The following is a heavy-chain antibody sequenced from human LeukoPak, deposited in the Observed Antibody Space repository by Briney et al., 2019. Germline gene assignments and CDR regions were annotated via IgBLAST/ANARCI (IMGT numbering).Heavy chain of an antibody. V-gene: IGHV4-39*07. CDR1: GGSISSSSYY. CDR2: IYHSGST. Sequence: PSETLSLTCTVSGGSISSSSYYWGWIRQPPGKGLEWIGSIYHSGSTYYNPSPKSRVTISVDTSKNQFSLKLSSVTAADTAVYYCASLGIRAQGDYWGQGTLVTVSS. D-gene: IGHD3-16*01. J-gene: IGHJ4*02. CDR3: ASLGIRAQGDY.